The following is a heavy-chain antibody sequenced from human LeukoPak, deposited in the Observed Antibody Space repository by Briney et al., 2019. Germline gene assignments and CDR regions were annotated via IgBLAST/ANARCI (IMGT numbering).Heavy chain of an antibody. J-gene: IGHJ5*02. CDR1: GYTFTVYY. V-gene: IGHV1-2*02. Sequence: GASVTVSCKASGYTFTVYYMHWVRQAPGQGRERMGWINPNSGGTNYAQKFQGRVTMTRDTSISTAYMELSRLRSDDTAVYYCARGACRGTSCKGWFDPWGQGTLVTVSS. CDR2: INPNSGGT. CDR3: ARGACRGTSCKGWFDP. D-gene: IGHD2-2*01.